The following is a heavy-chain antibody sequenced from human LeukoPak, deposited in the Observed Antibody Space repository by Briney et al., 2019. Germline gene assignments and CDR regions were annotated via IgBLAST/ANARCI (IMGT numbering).Heavy chain of an antibody. CDR2: IYYSGST. Sequence: NPSETLSLTCTVSGGSISSYYWSWIRQPPGKGLEWIGYIYYSGSTNYNPSLKSRVTISVDTSKNQFSLKLSSVTAADTAVYYCAREGRWGYDSSGYHAWFDPWGQGTLVTVSS. D-gene: IGHD3-22*01. CDR1: GGSISSYY. J-gene: IGHJ5*02. CDR3: AREGRWGYDSSGYHAWFDP. V-gene: IGHV4-59*01.